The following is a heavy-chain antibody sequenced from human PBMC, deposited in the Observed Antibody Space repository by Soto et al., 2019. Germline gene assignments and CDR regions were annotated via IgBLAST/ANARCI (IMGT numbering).Heavy chain of an antibody. CDR2: IYYSGST. Sequence: SVTLSLTCTVSGGSISSYYWSWIRQPPGKGLEWIGYIYYSGSTNYNPSLKSRVTISVDTSKNQFSLKLSSVTAADTAVDYCARDLGYCSGGSCYTWNWFDPWGQGTLVTVSS. CDR1: GGSISSYY. D-gene: IGHD2-15*01. V-gene: IGHV4-59*01. CDR3: ARDLGYCSGGSCYTWNWFDP. J-gene: IGHJ5*02.